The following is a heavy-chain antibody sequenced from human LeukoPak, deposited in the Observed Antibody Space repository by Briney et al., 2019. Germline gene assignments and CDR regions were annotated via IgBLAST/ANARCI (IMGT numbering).Heavy chain of an antibody. CDR1: GGSISSYY. V-gene: IGHV4-59*12. J-gene: IGHJ4*02. Sequence: SETLFLTCTVSGGSISSYYWSWIRQPPGKGLEWIGYIYYSGSTNYNPSLKSRVTISVDTSKNQFSLKLSSVTAADTAVCYCAREGGDYWGQGTLVTVSS. CDR2: IYYSGST. CDR3: AREGGDY.